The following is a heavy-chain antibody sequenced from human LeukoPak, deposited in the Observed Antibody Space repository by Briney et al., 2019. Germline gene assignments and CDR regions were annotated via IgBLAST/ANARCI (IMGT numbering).Heavy chain of an antibody. CDR1: GFTFDDYT. D-gene: IGHD3-10*01. Sequence: PGGSLRLSCAASGFTFDDYTMHWVRQAPGKGLEWVSSISSSSSYIYYADSVKGRFTISRDNAKNSLYLQMNSLRAEDTAVYYCARVTAHYYGSGSQYSANWFDPWGQGTLVTVSS. CDR2: ISSSSSYI. V-gene: IGHV3-21*01. J-gene: IGHJ5*02. CDR3: ARVTAHYYGSGSQYSANWFDP.